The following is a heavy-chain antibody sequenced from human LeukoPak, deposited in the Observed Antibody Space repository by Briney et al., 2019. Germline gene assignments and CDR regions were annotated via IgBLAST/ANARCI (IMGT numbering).Heavy chain of an antibody. CDR2: ISGSGGST. D-gene: IGHD3-22*01. CDR3: AKGLYYYDSSGSDY. J-gene: IGHJ4*02. V-gene: IGHV3-23*01. CDR1: GFTFSSYS. Sequence: GGSLRLSCAASGFTFSSYSMNWVRQAPGKGLEWVSAISGSGGSTYYADSVKGRFTISRDNSKNTLYLQMNSLRAEDTAVYYCAKGLYYYDSSGSDYWGQGTLVTVSS.